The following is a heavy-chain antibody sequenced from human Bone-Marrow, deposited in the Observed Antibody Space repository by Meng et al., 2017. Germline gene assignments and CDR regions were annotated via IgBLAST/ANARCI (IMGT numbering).Heavy chain of an antibody. CDR3: VRVSGRDFGGWADS. D-gene: IGHD3-10*01. CDR1: GGSVTSNNW. V-gene: IGHV4-4*02. Sequence: QVRLQESGPRLVKPSPTLSLTCDVSGGSVTSNNWWSWVRQSPGKALEWIGEIHHGGNTNYDLSLKSRVTISMEKAKNQIFLRLTSVTAADTAMYYCVRVSGRDFGGWADSWGQGTLVTVSS. J-gene: IGHJ4*02. CDR2: IHHGGNT.